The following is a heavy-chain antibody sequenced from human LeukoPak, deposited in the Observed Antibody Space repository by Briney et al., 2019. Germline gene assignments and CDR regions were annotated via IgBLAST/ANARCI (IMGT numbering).Heavy chain of an antibody. Sequence: SETLSLTCAVYGGSFSGYYWSWIRQPPGKGLEWIGKINHSGSTNYNPSLKSRVTISVDTSKNQFSLKLSSVTAADTAVYYCARGAPYSSRFDPWGQGTLVTVSS. CDR1: GGSFSGYY. J-gene: IGHJ5*02. CDR3: ARGAPYSSRFDP. D-gene: IGHD6-13*01. CDR2: INHSGST. V-gene: IGHV4-34*01.